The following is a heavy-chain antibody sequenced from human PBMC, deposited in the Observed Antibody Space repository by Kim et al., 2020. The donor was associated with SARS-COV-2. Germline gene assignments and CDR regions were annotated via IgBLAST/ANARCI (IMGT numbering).Heavy chain of an antibody. V-gene: IGHV4-59*08. J-gene: IGHJ6*02. CDR3: ARQRSGYYDILTGYYHYYYYGMDV. Sequence: SETLSLTCTVSGGSISSYYWSWIRQPPGKGLEWIGYIYYSGSTNYNPFLKSRVTISVDTSKNQFSLKLSSVTAADTAVYYCARQRSGYYDILTGYYHYYYYGMDVWGQGTTVTVSS. CDR1: GGSISSYY. CDR2: IYYSGST. D-gene: IGHD3-9*01.